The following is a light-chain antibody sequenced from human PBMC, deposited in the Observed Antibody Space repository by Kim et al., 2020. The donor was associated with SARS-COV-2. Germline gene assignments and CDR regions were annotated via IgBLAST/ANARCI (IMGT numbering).Light chain of an antibody. CDR3: QHPGT. V-gene: IGKV3-15*01. CDR1: QSVGSN. CDR2: GAS. Sequence: EIVMTQSPATLSVSPGERATLSCRASQSVGSNLAWHQQKPGQAPRLLIYGASTRATGVPARFSGSGSGTEFTLTISSLQSEDSAVYYCQHPGTFGQGTKVEIK. J-gene: IGKJ1*01.